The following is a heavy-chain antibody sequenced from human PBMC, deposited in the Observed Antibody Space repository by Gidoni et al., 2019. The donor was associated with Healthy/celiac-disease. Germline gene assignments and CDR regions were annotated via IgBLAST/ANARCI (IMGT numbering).Heavy chain of an antibody. CDR3: ARSGSYYVGGMGWFDP. Sequence: QVQLQQWGAGLLKPSEPLSLTCAVYGGSFSGYYWSWIRQPPGKGLEWIGEINHSGSTNYNPSLKSRVTISVDTSKNQFSLKLSSVTAADTAVYYCARSGSYYVGGMGWFDPWGQGTLVTVSS. D-gene: IGHD1-26*01. CDR2: INHSGST. J-gene: IGHJ5*02. V-gene: IGHV4-34*01. CDR1: GGSFSGYY.